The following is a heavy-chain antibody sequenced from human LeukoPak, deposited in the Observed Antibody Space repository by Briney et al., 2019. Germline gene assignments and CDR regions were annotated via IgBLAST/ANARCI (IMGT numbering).Heavy chain of an antibody. CDR1: GYTFTSYG. J-gene: IGHJ5*02. CDR3: ARFVVVPASDWFDP. CDR2: ISAYNGNT. D-gene: IGHD2-2*01. Sequence: SVKVSCKASGYTFTSYGISWVRQAPGQGLEWMGWISAYNGNTNYTQKLQGRVTMTTDTSTSTAYMELRSLRSDDTAVYYCARFVVVPASDWFDPWGQGTLVTVSS. V-gene: IGHV1-18*01.